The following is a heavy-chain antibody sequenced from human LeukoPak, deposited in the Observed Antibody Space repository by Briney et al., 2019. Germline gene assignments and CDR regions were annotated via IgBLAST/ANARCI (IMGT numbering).Heavy chain of an antibody. Sequence: PGGPLRLSCAASGFTFSSYAMHWVRQAPGKGLEWVAVISYDGSNKYYADSVKGRFTISRDNSKNTLYLQMNSLRAEDTAVYYCAGGSSGYLFDYWGQGTLVTVSS. CDR2: ISYDGSNK. CDR1: GFTFSSYA. D-gene: IGHD3-22*01. CDR3: AGGSSGYLFDY. J-gene: IGHJ4*02. V-gene: IGHV3-30*04.